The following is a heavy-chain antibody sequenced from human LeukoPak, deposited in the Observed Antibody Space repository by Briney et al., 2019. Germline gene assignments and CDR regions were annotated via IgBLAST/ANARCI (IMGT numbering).Heavy chain of an antibody. CDR2: THYSGST. J-gene: IGHJ4*02. D-gene: IGHD3-10*01. CDR1: GGSFSGYF. V-gene: IGHV4-59*01. Sequence: SETLSLTCAVYGGSFSGYFWSWIRQPPGKGLEWIGYTHYSGSTSYNPSLKSRVTISVDMSKNQFSLKLSSVTAADTAVYYCARAGFGSGSYSPGDYWGQGTLVTVSS. CDR3: ARAGFGSGSYSPGDY.